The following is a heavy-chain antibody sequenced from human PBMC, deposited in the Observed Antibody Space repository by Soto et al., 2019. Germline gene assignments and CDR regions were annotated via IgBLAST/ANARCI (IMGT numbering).Heavy chain of an antibody. CDR2: ISYDGSNK. CDR1: GLTFSSYA. CDR3: ARGSRGSYYDGMDV. D-gene: IGHD1-26*01. V-gene: IGHV3-30-3*01. Sequence: GGSLRLSCAASGLTFSSYAMHWVRQAPGKGLEWVAVISYDGSNKYYADSVKGRFTISRDNSKNTLYLQMNSLRAEDTAVYYCARGSRGSYYDGMDVWGQGTTVTVSS. J-gene: IGHJ6*02.